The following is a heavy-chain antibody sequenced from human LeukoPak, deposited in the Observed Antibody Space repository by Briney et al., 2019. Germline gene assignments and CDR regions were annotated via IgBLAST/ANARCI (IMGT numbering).Heavy chain of an antibody. V-gene: IGHV3-23*01. CDR2: ISGSGGST. J-gene: IGHJ4*02. CDR3: AKVRPYYSDSSGYSDFDY. CDR1: GFTFSSYG. D-gene: IGHD3-22*01. Sequence: GGTLRLSCAASGFTFSSYGMSWVRQAPGKGLEWVSAISGSGGSTYYADSVKGRFTISRDNSKNTLYLQMNSLRAEDTAVYYCAKVRPYYSDSSGYSDFDYWGQGTLVTVSS.